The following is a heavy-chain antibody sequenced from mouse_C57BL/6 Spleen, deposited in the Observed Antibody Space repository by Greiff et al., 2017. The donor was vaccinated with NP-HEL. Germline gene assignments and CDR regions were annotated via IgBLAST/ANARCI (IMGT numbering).Heavy chain of an antibody. Sequence: QVQLQQSGAELVKPGASVKLSCKASGYTFTSYWMQWVKQRPGQGLEWIGEIDPSDSYTNYNQKFKGKATLTVDTSSSTAYMQLSSLTSEDSAVYYCAVGYSSGTDYAMDYWGQGTSVTVSS. CDR3: AVGYSSGTDYAMDY. CDR2: IDPSDSYT. D-gene: IGHD3-2*02. CDR1: GYTFTSYW. J-gene: IGHJ4*01. V-gene: IGHV1-50*01.